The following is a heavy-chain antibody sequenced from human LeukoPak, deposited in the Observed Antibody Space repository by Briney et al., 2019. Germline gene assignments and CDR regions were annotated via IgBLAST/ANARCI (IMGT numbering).Heavy chain of an antibody. V-gene: IGHV3-64*01. CDR2: TSSNGVST. J-gene: IGHJ4*02. CDR1: GFTFSTYV. D-gene: IGHD1-26*01. CDR3: ARVVGYSGSFCFDY. Sequence: GGSLRLSCAASGFTFSTYVMHWVRQAAGTGLEYVSGTSSNGVSTYYANSVKGRFTISRDNSKNTLYLQMGSLRVEDMAVYYCARVVGYSGSFCFDYWGQGTLVTVSS.